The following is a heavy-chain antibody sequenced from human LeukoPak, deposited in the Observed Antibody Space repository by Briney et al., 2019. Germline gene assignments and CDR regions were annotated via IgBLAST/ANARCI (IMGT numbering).Heavy chain of an antibody. V-gene: IGHV4-61*01. CDR3: ARGDRLSYYFDY. CDR2: IYYSGST. Sequence: PSETLSLTYTVSGGSISSSSYYWSWVRQPPGKGLEWIGYIYYSGSTNYNPSLKSRVTISVDTSKNQFSLKLSSVTAADTAVYYCARGDRLSYYFDYWGQGTLVTVSS. CDR1: GGSISSSSYY. J-gene: IGHJ4*02.